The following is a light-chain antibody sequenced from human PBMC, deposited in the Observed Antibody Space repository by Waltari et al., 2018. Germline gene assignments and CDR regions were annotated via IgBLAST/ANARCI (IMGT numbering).Light chain of an antibody. Sequence: QSVLTQPPPASGTPVQRVTIPCSGSGSHHGSNIVYWYQKVPGTAPKLLIYSTNQRPSGVPDRFSGSKSGTAASLAISGLQSEDEAEYYCATWDDSLNGLFGGGTKLTVL. J-gene: IGLJ2*01. CDR3: ATWDDSLNGL. V-gene: IGLV1-44*01. CDR2: STN. CDR1: GSHHGSNI.